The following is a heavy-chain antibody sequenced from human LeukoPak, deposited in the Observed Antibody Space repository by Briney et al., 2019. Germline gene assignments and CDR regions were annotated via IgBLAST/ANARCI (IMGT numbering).Heavy chain of an antibody. Sequence: GGSLRLSCAASRFTFSSYWMSWVRQAPGKGLEWVANIKQGGSEKYYVDSVKGRFTISRDNAKNSLYLQMNSLRAEDTAVYYCARDDYSNYGFSYYYYMDVWGKGTTVTVSS. CDR1: RFTFSSYW. V-gene: IGHV3-7*01. J-gene: IGHJ6*03. CDR2: IKQGGSEK. D-gene: IGHD4-11*01. CDR3: ARDDYSNYGFSYYYYMDV.